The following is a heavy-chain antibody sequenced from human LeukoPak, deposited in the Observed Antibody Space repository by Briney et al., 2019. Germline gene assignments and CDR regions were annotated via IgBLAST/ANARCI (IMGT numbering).Heavy chain of an antibody. CDR2: IYPGDSDT. Sequence: GESLKISCKGSGYSFTSYWIGWVRQMPGKGLEWMGIIYPGDSDTRYSPSFQGQVTISADKSISTAYLQWSSLKASDTAMYYCARRPMTTGYENWFDPWGQGTLVTVSS. CDR1: GYSFTSYW. CDR3: ARRPMTTGYENWFDP. V-gene: IGHV5-51*01. D-gene: IGHD4-11*01. J-gene: IGHJ5*02.